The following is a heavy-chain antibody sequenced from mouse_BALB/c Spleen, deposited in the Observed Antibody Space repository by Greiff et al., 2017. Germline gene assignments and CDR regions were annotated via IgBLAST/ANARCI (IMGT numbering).Heavy chain of an antibody. CDR3: ARYGNYFDV. V-gene: IGHV1S81*02. Sequence: QVQLQQSGAELVKPGASVKLSCKASGYTFTSYYMYWVKQRPGQGLEWIGEINPSNGGTNFNEKFKSKATLTVDKSSSTAYMQLSSLTSEDSAVYFCARYGNYFDVWGAGTTVTVSS. J-gene: IGHJ1*01. CDR2: INPSNGGT. CDR1: GYTFTSYY. D-gene: IGHD2-1*01.